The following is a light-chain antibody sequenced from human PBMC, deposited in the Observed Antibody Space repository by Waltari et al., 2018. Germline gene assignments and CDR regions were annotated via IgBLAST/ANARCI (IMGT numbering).Light chain of an antibody. CDR1: SSYVGNYNR. V-gene: IGLV2-23*02. Sequence: QSALTQPASVSGSPGLSITIPCTGTSSYVGNYNRVSWYQQHPGKAPKLMIYAVSKRPSGVSDRFAGSKSGDMASLTISGLQPEDEAEYFCSSYAGSSKGVFGGGTKVTVL. CDR3: SSYAGSSKGV. CDR2: AVS. J-gene: IGLJ2*01.